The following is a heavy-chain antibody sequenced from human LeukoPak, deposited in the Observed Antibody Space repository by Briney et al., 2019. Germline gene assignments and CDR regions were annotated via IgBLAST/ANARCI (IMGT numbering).Heavy chain of an antibody. CDR3: TRDSSLPGI. CDR1: GFSFSSYW. CDR2: INSDGSST. Sequence: GGSLRLSCAASGFSFSSYWMDWVRQAPGKGLVWVSYINSDGSSTTYADSVKGRFTISRDNAKNTLFLQMNSLRVEDTAIYYCTRDSSLPGIWGQGTMVTVSS. V-gene: IGHV3-74*01. D-gene: IGHD3-16*02. J-gene: IGHJ3*02.